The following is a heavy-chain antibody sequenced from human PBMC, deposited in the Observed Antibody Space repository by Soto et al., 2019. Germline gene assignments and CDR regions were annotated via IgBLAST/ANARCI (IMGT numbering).Heavy chain of an antibody. D-gene: IGHD1-26*01. J-gene: IGHJ4*02. Sequence: GGSLRLSCVASGFTIISYSMSWVRQAPGKGLEWVSAIGAGGDMTFYADSVKGLFTISRDNSKNTLYLQMNSLRAEDTATYYCAKRGPSQWGHFDYWGQGTLVTVSS. CDR3: AKRGPSQWGHFDY. V-gene: IGHV3-23*01. CDR2: IGAGGDMT. CDR1: GFTIISYS.